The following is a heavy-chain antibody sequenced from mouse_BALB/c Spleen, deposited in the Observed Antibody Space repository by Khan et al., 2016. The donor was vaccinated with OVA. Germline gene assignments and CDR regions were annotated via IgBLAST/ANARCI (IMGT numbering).Heavy chain of an antibody. J-gene: IGHJ3*01. CDR3: ARGRYSYPFAY. CDR2: ISYSGST. Sequence: EVQLQESGPGLVKPSQSLSLTCTVTGYSITSDYAWNWIRQFPGNKLEWMGYISYSGSTRYNPSLKSRISITRDTSKNQFFLQLNSVTTEDTATYYGARGRYSYPFAYWGQGTLVTVSA. V-gene: IGHV3-2*02. CDR1: GYSITSDYA. D-gene: IGHD2-12*01.